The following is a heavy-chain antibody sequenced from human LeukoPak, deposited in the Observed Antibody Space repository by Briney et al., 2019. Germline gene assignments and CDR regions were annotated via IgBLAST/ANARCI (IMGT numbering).Heavy chain of an antibody. CDR3: ARDSAVMAAAGIDY. Sequence: PGGSLRLSCAASGFIFSSYGMHWVRQAPGKGLEWVAFIRYDGSNKYYADSVKGRFTISRDNSKNTLYLQMNSLRAEDTAVYYCARDSAVMAAAGIDYWGQGTLVTVSS. CDR1: GFIFSSYG. D-gene: IGHD6-13*01. J-gene: IGHJ4*02. CDR2: IRYDGSNK. V-gene: IGHV3-30*02.